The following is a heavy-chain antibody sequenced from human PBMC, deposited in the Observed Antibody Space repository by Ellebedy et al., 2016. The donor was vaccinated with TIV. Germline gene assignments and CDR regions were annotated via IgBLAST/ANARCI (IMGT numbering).Heavy chain of an antibody. V-gene: IGHV3-7*01. J-gene: IGHJ3*02. CDR3: ARDVVRGVPLVGFDI. Sequence: GESLKISCAASGFTFSSYAMNWVRQAPGKGLEWVAQLKQDGSEMYHVDSVKGRFTISRDNARNSLYLQMNSLRAEDTAVYYCARDVVRGVPLVGFDIWGQGTMVTVSS. CDR1: GFTFSSYA. CDR2: LKQDGSEM. D-gene: IGHD3-10*01.